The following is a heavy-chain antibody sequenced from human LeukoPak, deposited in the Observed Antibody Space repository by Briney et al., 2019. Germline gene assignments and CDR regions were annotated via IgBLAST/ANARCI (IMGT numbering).Heavy chain of an antibody. Sequence: GGSLRLSCAASGFTFNTYAMNWVRQAPGKGLEWVSVISASGVSTYCADAVKGRFTISRDNSRNTLYLHMNSLRAEDTAVYYCAKGYDSSGHYGNYFDFWGQGTLVTVSS. D-gene: IGHD3-22*01. V-gene: IGHV3-23*01. CDR1: GFTFNTYA. CDR2: ISASGVST. CDR3: AKGYDSSGHYGNYFDF. J-gene: IGHJ4*02.